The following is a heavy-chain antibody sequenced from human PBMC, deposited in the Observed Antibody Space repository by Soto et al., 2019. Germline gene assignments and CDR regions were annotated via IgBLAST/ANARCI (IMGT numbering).Heavy chain of an antibody. Sequence: EVQLLESGGGLVQPGGSLRLSCAASGFTFSRYAMSWVRQAPGKGLEWVSAISGSGGSTYYADSVKGRFTISRDNSKNTLYLQMNSLRAEDTAVYDCAKARRGDDSKPTFDYWGQGTLVTVSS. J-gene: IGHJ4*02. V-gene: IGHV3-23*01. CDR3: AKARRGDDSKPTFDY. CDR2: ISGSGGST. D-gene: IGHD4-4*01. CDR1: GFTFSRYA.